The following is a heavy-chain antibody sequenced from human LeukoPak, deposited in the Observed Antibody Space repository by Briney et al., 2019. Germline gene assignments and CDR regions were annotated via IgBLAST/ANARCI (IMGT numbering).Heavy chain of an antibody. Sequence: GESLKISCKGSGYSFTSYWIGWVRQMPGKGLEWMGIIHPGDSDTRYSPSFQGQVTISADKSISTAYLQWSSLKASDTAMYYCARTHCSSTSCPLPSDYWGQGTLVTVSS. D-gene: IGHD2-2*01. CDR2: IHPGDSDT. CDR1: GYSFTSYW. CDR3: ARTHCSSTSCPLPSDY. J-gene: IGHJ4*02. V-gene: IGHV5-51*03.